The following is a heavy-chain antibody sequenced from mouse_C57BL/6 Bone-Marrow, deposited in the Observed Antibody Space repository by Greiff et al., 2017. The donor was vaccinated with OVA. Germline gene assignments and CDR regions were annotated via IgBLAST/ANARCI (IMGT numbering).Heavy chain of an antibody. CDR2: IYPGGGDT. CDR3: ARGDTTVVDYYFDY. V-gene: IGHV1-63*01. Sequence: QVQLQQSGAELVRPGTSVKMSCKASGYTFTNYWIGWAKQRPGHGLEWIGDIYPGGGDTNYNEKFKGKATLTAAKSSSTAYMQFSSLASEDSAIYSCARGDTTVVDYYFDYWGQGTTLTVSS. D-gene: IGHD1-1*01. J-gene: IGHJ2*01. CDR1: GYTFTNYW.